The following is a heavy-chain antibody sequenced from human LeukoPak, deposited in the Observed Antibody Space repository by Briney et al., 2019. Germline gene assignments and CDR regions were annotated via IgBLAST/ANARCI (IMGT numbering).Heavy chain of an antibody. CDR3: ASRRRSSSWYENWFDP. Sequence: GGSLRLSCAASGYTFSDYHMSWLRQAPGKGLEWVSYITSSGSTIYYADSVKGRFTISRDNAKNSLYLQMNSLRAEDTAVYYCASRRRSSSWYENWFDPWGQGTLVTVSS. CDR1: GYTFSDYH. J-gene: IGHJ5*02. V-gene: IGHV3-11*01. CDR2: ITSSGSTI. D-gene: IGHD6-13*01.